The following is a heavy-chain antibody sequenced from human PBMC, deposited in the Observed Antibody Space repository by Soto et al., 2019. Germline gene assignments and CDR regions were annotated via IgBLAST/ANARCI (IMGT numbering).Heavy chain of an antibody. CDR2: ISYDGSNK. Sequence: QVQLVESGGGVVQPGRSLRLSCAASGFTFSSYGMHWVRQAPGKGLEWVAVISYDGSNKYYADSVKGRFTIPRDNSKNTLYLQMNSLRAEDTAVYYCATSPSYWGQGTLVTVSS. CDR1: GFTFSSYG. V-gene: IGHV3-30*03. J-gene: IGHJ4*02. CDR3: ATSPSY.